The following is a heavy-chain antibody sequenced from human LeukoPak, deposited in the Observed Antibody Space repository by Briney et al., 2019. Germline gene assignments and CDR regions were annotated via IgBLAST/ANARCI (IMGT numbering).Heavy chain of an antibody. CDR1: RFTFSSYG. CDR3: ARAPLYSSSSAFDY. Sequence: GGSLRLSCAASRFTFSSYGMHWVRQAPGKGLEWVAFVHYDGSNKFYADSVKGRFTISRDNSKKTLYLQMSSLRSEDMAVYYCARAPLYSSSSAFDYWGQGTLVTVSS. V-gene: IGHV3-30*02. CDR2: VHYDGSNK. D-gene: IGHD6-6*01. J-gene: IGHJ4*02.